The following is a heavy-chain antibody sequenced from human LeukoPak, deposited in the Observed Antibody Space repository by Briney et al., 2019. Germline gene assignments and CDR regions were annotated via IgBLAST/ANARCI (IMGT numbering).Heavy chain of an antibody. D-gene: IGHD3-16*01. CDR1: GGSFSGYY. CDR2: INHSGST. J-gene: IGHJ5*01. CDR3: ARGRLQSPDGGGNWFDS. Sequence: PSETLSLTCAVYGGSFSGYYWSWIRQPPGKGLEWIGEINHSGSTNYNPSLKSRVTISVDTSKNQFSLKLSSVTAADTAVYYCARGRLQSPDGGGNWFDSWGQGTLVTVSS. V-gene: IGHV4-34*01.